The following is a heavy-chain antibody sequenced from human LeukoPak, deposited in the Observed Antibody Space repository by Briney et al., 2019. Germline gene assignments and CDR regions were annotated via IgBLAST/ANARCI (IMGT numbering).Heavy chain of an antibody. Sequence: GGSLGLSCAASGITFSSYGMHWVRQAPGKGLEWVAFIRYDGSNKYYADYVKGRFTISRDNSKNTLYLQMNSLRAEDTAVYYCANPTLNYDFWSGYPSFDYWGQGTLVTVSS. CDR3: ANPTLNYDFWSGYPSFDY. CDR2: IRYDGSNK. V-gene: IGHV3-30*02. J-gene: IGHJ4*02. CDR1: GITFSSYG. D-gene: IGHD3-3*01.